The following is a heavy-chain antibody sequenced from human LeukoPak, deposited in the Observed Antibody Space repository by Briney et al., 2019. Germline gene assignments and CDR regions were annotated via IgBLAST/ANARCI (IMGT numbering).Heavy chain of an antibody. CDR1: GFTFSKYD. CDR3: ARDGFNYDWEDKDGFDL. CDR2: ISFDSGTT. V-gene: IGHV3-23*01. J-gene: IGHJ3*01. D-gene: IGHD4-11*01. Sequence: GGSLRLSCGASGFTFSKYDMSWVRQAPGKGLEWVSGISFDSGTTNYADSVKGRFTIFRDKVDNTLYLQMDGLRDEDTAVYFCARDGFNYDWEDKDGFDLWG.